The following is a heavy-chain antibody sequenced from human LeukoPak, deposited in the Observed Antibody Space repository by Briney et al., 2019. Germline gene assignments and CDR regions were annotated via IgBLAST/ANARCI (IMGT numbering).Heavy chain of an antibody. CDR1: GGSISSGGYS. D-gene: IGHD6-13*01. J-gene: IGHJ5*02. Sequence: SETLYLTCAVSGGSISSGGYSWSWIRQPPGKGLEWIGYIYHSGSTYYNPSLKSRVTISVDRSKNQFSLKLSSVTAADTAVYYCARAHVAAGTSWFDPWGQGTLVTVSS. CDR2: IYHSGST. V-gene: IGHV4-30-2*01. CDR3: ARAHVAAGTSWFDP.